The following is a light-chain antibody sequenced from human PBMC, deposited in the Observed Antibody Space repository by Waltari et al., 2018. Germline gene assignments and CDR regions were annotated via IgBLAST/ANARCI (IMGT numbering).Light chain of an antibody. CDR3: QSRDGHLHGV. J-gene: IGLJ3*02. CDR2: DDI. Sequence: QSVLTQPPSVSGAPGQTVTISCTGTSSNIGAGSAVHWYQHLPGAAPTVLIYDDIYRPSQRPARYAGSKSGTAASLAITGLQADDEADYYCQSRDGHLHGVFGGGTILTVL. V-gene: IGLV1-40*01. CDR1: SSNIGAGSA.